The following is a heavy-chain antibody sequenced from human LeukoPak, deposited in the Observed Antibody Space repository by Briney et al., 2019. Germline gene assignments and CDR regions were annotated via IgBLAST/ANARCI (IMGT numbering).Heavy chain of an antibody. CDR1: GYTFTSYD. D-gene: IGHD5-24*01. CDR2: MNPNSGNT. CDR3: ARVYGDTQMATIEYYFDY. J-gene: IGHJ4*02. V-gene: IGHV1-8*01. Sequence: ASVKVSCKASGYTFTSYDINWVRQATGQGLEWMGWMNPNSGNTGYAQKFQGRVTMTRNTSISTVYMDLSSLRSGDTAMYYCARVYGDTQMATIEYYFDYWGQGTLVTVSS.